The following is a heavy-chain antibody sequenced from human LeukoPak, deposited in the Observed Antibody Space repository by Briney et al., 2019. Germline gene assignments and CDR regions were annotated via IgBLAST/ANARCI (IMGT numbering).Heavy chain of an antibody. D-gene: IGHD3-10*01. V-gene: IGHV4-34*01. CDR2: INHSGST. J-gene: IGHJ6*04. CDR3: ARGFTMVRGVIITRFGYYYYGMDV. Sequence: SETLSLTCAVYGRSFSGYYWSWIRQPPGKGLEWIGEINHSGSTNYNPSLKSRVTISVDTSKNQFSLKLSSVTAADTAVYYCARGFTMVRGVIITRFGYYYYGMDVWGKGTTVTVSS. CDR1: GRSFSGYY.